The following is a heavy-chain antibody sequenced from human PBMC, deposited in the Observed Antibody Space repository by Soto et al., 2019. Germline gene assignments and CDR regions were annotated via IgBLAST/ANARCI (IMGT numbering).Heavy chain of an antibody. Sequence: QVQLVQSGAEVKRPGSSVKVSCKASGDSFSRSTFSWVRQAPGQGLEWMGRFIPVLGIANYAQTFQGGVTITADTSASRAYMDLCRLGSEDTGVDDSPGLCDDPRGHVDYWCQGTLVTFSS. CDR2: FIPVLGIA. J-gene: IGHJ4*02. CDR3: PGLCDDPRGHVDY. D-gene: IGHD3-10*01. V-gene: IGHV1-69*02. CDR1: GDSFSRST.